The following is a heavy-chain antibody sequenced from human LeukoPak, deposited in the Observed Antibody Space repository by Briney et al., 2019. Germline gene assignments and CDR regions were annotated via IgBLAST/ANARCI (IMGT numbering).Heavy chain of an antibody. J-gene: IGHJ4*02. D-gene: IGHD2-15*01. V-gene: IGHV4-34*01. CDR2: INHSGST. CDR1: GGSFSGYY. Sequence: SETLSLTCAVYGGSFSGYYWSWIRQPPGKGLEWIGEINHSGSTNYNPSLKSRVTISVDTSKNQFSLKLSSVTAADTAVYYCAGGRRVVAATPTLYFDCWGQGTLVTVSS. CDR3: AGGRRVVAATPTLYFDC.